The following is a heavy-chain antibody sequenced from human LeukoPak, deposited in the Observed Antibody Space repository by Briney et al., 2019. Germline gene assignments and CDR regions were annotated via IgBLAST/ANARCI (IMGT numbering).Heavy chain of an antibody. CDR1: GYTFTGYY. CDR3: ARVVVVPAAPMDV. V-gene: IGHV1-2*02. CDR2: INPNSGGT. D-gene: IGHD2-2*01. J-gene: IGHJ6*04. Sequence: ASVKVSCKASGYTFTGYYMHWMLQAPGQGLEWMGWINPNSGGTNYAQKFQGRVTMTRDTSISTAYMELSRLRSDDTAVYYCARVVVVPAAPMDVWGKGTTVTVSS.